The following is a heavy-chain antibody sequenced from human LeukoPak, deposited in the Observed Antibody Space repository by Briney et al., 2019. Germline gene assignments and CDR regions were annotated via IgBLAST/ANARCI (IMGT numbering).Heavy chain of an antibody. D-gene: IGHD2-15*01. J-gene: IGHJ4*02. CDR1: GDSISSYY. Sequence: PSETLSLTCTVSGDSISSYYWSWIRQPAGKGLERIGRIYTSGSTTYNPSLKSRVTMSVDTSKNQFSLKLSSVTAADTAVYYCARGLGYCSCGSCLAFNYRGQGTLVTVSS. CDR2: IYTSGST. V-gene: IGHV4-4*07. CDR3: ARGLGYCSCGSCLAFNY.